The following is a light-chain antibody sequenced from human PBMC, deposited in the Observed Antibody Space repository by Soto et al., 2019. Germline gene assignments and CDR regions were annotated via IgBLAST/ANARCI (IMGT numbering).Light chain of an antibody. J-gene: IGKJ2*01. CDR2: GAS. CDR3: QQYNNLPYT. V-gene: IGKV3-15*01. CDR1: QSISNN. Sequence: ETVTTQSPATLSVSPGERATLSCRASQSISNNLAWYQQKPGQAPRLLIYGASTRATGIPARFSGSGSGTEFTLTISSLQSEDSAVYYCQQYNNLPYTFGQGTRLEIK.